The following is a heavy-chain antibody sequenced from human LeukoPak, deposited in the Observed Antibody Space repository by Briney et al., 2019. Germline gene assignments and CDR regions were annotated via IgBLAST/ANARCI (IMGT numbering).Heavy chain of an antibody. V-gene: IGHV5-51*01. CDR1: GYSFTSYR. J-gene: IGHJ4*02. CDR2: IYPGDSDT. Sequence: GESLKISGKGSGYSFTSYRIGWVRQMPGKGLEWMGIIYPGDSDTRYSPSFQGQVTISADKSISTAYLQWSSLKASDTAMYYCARRRSDIAVGHFDYWGQGTLVTVSS. D-gene: IGHD6-19*01. CDR3: ARRRSDIAVGHFDY.